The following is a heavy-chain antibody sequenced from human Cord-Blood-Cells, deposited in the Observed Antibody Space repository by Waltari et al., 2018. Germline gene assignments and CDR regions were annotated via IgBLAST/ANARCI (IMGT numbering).Heavy chain of an antibody. Sequence: QVQLQESGPGLVKPSETLSLTCAVSGYSISSGYYWGWIRQPPGKGLEWIGSIYHSGSTYYTPSLKSRVTISVDTSKNQFSLKLSSVTAADTAVYYCARGHGDIDYWGQGTLVTVSS. D-gene: IGHD4-17*01. V-gene: IGHV4-38-2*01. CDR1: GYSISSGYY. CDR3: ARGHGDIDY. CDR2: IYHSGST. J-gene: IGHJ4*02.